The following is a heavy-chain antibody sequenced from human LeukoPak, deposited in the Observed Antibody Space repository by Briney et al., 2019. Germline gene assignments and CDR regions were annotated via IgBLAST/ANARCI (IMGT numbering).Heavy chain of an antibody. Sequence: SVKVSCKASGGTFSSYAISWVRQAPGQGLEWMGRIIPILGIANYAQKFQGRVTITADKSTSTAYMELSSLRSEDTAVYYCAREPLRKPFDYWGQGTLVTVSP. CDR3: AREPLRKPFDY. J-gene: IGHJ4*02. CDR2: IIPILGIA. CDR1: GGTFSSYA. V-gene: IGHV1-69*04.